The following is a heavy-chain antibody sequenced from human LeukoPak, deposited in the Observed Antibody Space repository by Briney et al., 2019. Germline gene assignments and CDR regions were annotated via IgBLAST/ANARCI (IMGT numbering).Heavy chain of an antibody. CDR1: GGSISSYY. D-gene: IGHD6-19*01. CDR3: ARYGGSGWVIDN. J-gene: IGHJ4*02. CDR2: IYYTGAT. V-gene: IGHV4-59*08. Sequence: PSETLSLACAVSGGSISSYYWTWIRQPPGKGLEWIGYIYYTGATSYNPSLKSRVTISVDTSKKQFSLKLTSVTAADTAVYYCARYGGSGWVIDNWGQGTLVTVSS.